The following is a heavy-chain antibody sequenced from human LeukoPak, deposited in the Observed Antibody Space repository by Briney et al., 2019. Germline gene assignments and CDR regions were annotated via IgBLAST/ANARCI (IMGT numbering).Heavy chain of an antibody. CDR3: ASLTLGAIRTISYAFDL. Sequence: GGSLRLSCAASGFTFDDYAMHWVRQAPGKGLEWVSGISWNSGSIAYADSVKGRFTISRSSGKNSLYLQMTSLRPEDTAMYYCASLTLGAIRTISYAFDLWGQGTMVTVYS. V-gene: IGHV3-9*01. D-gene: IGHD1-26*01. CDR2: ISWNSGSI. J-gene: IGHJ3*01. CDR1: GFTFDDYA.